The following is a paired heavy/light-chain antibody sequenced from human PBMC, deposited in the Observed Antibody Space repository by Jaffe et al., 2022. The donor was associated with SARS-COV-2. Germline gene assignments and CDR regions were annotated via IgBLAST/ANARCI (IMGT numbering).Light chain of an antibody. Sequence: QSALTQPASVSGSPGQSITISCTGTSSDVGGYNFVSWYQQHPGKVPKLMIYEVSNRPSGVSNRFSGSKSGNTASLTISGLQAEDEADYYCSSYTSSSTVVFGGGTKLTVL. J-gene: IGLJ2*01. CDR2: EVS. CDR1: SSDVGGYNF. CDR3: SSYTSSSTVV. V-gene: IGLV2-14*01.
Heavy chain of an antibody. CDR2: ISSTASNI. J-gene: IGHJ4*02. CDR3: ARVPGVGLTWTTLDY. Sequence: ELQLLESGGGLVQPGGSLRLSCAASGFTFSSYEMNWVRQAPGKGLEWVSYISSTASNIYYADSVKGRFTISRDNAKNSLYLHMNSLRAEDSAIYYCARVPGVGLTWTTLDYWGQGTLVTVSS. CDR1: GFTFSSYE. D-gene: IGHD3-3*01. V-gene: IGHV3-48*03.